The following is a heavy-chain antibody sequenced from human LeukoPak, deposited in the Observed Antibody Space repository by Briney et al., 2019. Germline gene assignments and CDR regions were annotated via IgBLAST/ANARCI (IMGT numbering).Heavy chain of an antibody. J-gene: IGHJ4*02. CDR1: GFTFSSYA. CDR2: ISYDGSNK. Sequence: QSGGSLRLSCAASGFTFSSYAMHWVRQAPGKGLEWVAIISYDGSNKYYADSVKGRFTISRDNSKNTLYLQMNSLRAEDTAMYYCASGYSSNWYAPPHYWGQGTLVTVSS. V-gene: IGHV3-30*04. CDR3: ASGYSSNWYAPPHY. D-gene: IGHD6-13*01.